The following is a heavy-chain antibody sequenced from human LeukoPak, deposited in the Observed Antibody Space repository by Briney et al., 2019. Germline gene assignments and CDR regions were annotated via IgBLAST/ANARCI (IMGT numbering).Heavy chain of an antibody. CDR1: GFTFSSYS. CDR3: ARKLLDQWLGPSRMDV. V-gene: IGHV3-48*01. CDR2: ISSSSSTI. J-gene: IGHJ6*02. Sequence: GGSLRLFCAASGFTFSSYSMNCVRHAPGKGLECVTYISSSSSTIYYADSVKGRFPISRDNAKDSLYLQMNSLRAEDTAVYYCARKLLDQWLGPSRMDVWGQGTTVTVSS. D-gene: IGHD6-19*01.